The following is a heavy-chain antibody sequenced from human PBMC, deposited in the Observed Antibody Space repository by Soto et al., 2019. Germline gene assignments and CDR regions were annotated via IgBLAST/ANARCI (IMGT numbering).Heavy chain of an antibody. CDR3: ARHVQTTVFSYYYMDV. D-gene: IGHD4-4*01. J-gene: IGHJ6*03. V-gene: IGHV4-39*01. CDR1: GGSISGSSYY. CDR2: IYYSGGP. Sequence: QQQLQESGPGLVKPSETLSLTCTVSGGSISGSSYYWGWVRQPPGKGLEWIGSIYYSGGPHYNPSLKSRVTISVDTSKNQFSLKLSSVTAADTAVYYCARHVQTTVFSYYYMDVWGKGTTVTVSS.